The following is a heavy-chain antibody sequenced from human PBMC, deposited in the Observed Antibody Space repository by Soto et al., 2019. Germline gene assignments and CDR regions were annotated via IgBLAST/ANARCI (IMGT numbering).Heavy chain of an antibody. J-gene: IGHJ5*02. CDR3: AREGGWGSYYTLNWFDP. CDR1: GFTFSRSS. Sequence: EVQLVESGGGFVQPGGSLSLSCAASGFTFSRSSMNWVRQAPGKGPEWISYISSSSSTIYYADSVKGRFTSSRDNAKNALYLQMNSLRAEDMAVYYCAREGGWGSYYTLNWFDPWGQGTLVTVSS. CDR2: ISSSSSTI. D-gene: IGHD1-26*01. V-gene: IGHV3-48*01.